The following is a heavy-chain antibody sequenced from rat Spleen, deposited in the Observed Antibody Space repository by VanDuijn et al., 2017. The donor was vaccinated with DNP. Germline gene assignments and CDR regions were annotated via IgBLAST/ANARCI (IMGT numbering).Heavy chain of an antibody. Sequence: QVQLKESGPGMVQPSQTLSLTCTVSGFSLSDYSAHWVRQPPGKVLEWIAAISSGGNAKYTSALKSRLNINRDTSTSQVFLKMNTLQTEDSAIYFCIREGTVMTVGFLDFWGQGTLVTVSS. CDR1: GFSLSDYS. J-gene: IGHJ3*01. CDR3: IREGTVMTVGFLDF. D-gene: IGHD1-8*01. CDR2: ISSGGNA. V-gene: IGHV2-19*01.